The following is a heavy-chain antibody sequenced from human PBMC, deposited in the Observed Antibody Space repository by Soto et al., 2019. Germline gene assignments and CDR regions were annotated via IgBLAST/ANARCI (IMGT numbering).Heavy chain of an antibody. V-gene: IGHV3-7*01. CDR1: GFTLSSYW. CDR3: MTSVTTHDY. CDR2: IKQDGSQK. D-gene: IGHD4-17*01. J-gene: IGHJ4*02. Sequence: GGSLRLSCAASGFTLSSYWMNWVRLAPGKGLEWVANIKQDGSQKNYVDSVKGRFTTSRDNAKNSLYLQMSSLRAEDTAVYYCMTSVTTHDYWGQGTLVTVSS.